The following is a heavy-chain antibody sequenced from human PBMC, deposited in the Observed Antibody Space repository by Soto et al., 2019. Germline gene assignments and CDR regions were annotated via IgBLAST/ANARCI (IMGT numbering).Heavy chain of an antibody. V-gene: IGHV3-48*01. D-gene: IGHD6-13*01. CDR1: GFTFSSYS. CDR2: ISSGSGTI. J-gene: IGHJ3*02. CDR3: ARTTRSSSFAFDI. Sequence: GGSLRLSCAVSGFTFSSYSMNWVRQAPGKGLEWVSYISSGSGTIYYADSVKGRFTISRDNAENSLYLQMNSLRAEDTAMYFCARTTRSSSFAFDIWGQGTMVTVSS.